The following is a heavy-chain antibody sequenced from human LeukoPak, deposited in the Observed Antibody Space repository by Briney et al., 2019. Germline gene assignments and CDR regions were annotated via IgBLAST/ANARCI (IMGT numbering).Heavy chain of an antibody. CDR1: GFTFSSYG. Sequence: HSGGSLRLSCAASGFTFSSYGMHWVRQAPGKGLEWVAFIRYDGSNKYYADSVKGRFTISRDNSKNTLYLQMNSLRAEDTAVYYCAKDLAAADDYWGQGTLVTVSS. D-gene: IGHD6-13*01. V-gene: IGHV3-30*02. J-gene: IGHJ4*02. CDR3: AKDLAAADDY. CDR2: IRYDGSNK.